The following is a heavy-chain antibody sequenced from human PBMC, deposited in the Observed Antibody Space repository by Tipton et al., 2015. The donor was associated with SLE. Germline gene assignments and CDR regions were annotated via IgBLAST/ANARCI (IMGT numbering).Heavy chain of an antibody. Sequence: LRLSCAVSGYSISSGYYWGWIRQPPGKGLEWIGSIYHSGSTYYNPSLKSRVTISVDTSKNQFSLKLSSVTAADTAVYYCARDKSSSWYGVYMDVWGKGTTVIVSS. CDR3: ARDKSSSWYGVYMDV. CDR2: IYHSGST. D-gene: IGHD6-13*01. J-gene: IGHJ6*03. V-gene: IGHV4-38-2*02. CDR1: GYSISSGYY.